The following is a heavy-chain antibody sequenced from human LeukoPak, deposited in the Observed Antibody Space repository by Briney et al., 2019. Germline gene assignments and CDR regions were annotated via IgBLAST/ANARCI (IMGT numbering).Heavy chain of an antibody. V-gene: IGHV3-21*01. CDR1: GFTFSSYS. CDR3: ARDPGGGRLDY. D-gene: IGHD4-23*01. Sequence: GGSLRLSCAASGFTFSSYSMNWVRQAPGKGLEWVSSISSSSSYIYYADSVKGRFTISRDNAKNSLYLQMNSLRAEDTAEYYCARDPGGGRLDYWGQGTLVTVSS. J-gene: IGHJ4*02. CDR2: ISSSSSYI.